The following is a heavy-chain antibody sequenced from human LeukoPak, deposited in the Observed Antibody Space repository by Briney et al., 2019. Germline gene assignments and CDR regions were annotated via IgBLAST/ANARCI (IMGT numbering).Heavy chain of an antibody. CDR2: ITSGSDYI. CDR1: GFTITSYN. CDR3: ARSITMIGGV. V-gene: IGHV3-21*01. D-gene: IGHD3-10*02. J-gene: IGHJ6*04. Sequence: GGSLRLSCVASGFTITSYNMNWVRQAPGKGLEWVASITSGSDYIYYADSVKGRFTISRDNAKNSLYLQMNSLRAEDTAVYFCARSITMIGGVWGKGTTVTISS.